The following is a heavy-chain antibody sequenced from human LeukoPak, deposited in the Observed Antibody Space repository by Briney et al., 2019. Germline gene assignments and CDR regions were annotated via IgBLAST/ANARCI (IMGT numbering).Heavy chain of an antibody. V-gene: IGHV1-2*02. J-gene: IGHJ6*03. CDR3: ARAGDYSSSFSYMDV. CDR2: INPNSGGT. Sequence: ASVKVSCKASGYTFTGYYMHWVRQAPGQGLEWMGWINPNSGGTNYAQKFQGRVTMTRDTSISTAYMELSRLRSDDPAVYYCARAGDYSSSFSYMDVWGKGTTVTVSS. CDR1: GYTFTGYY. D-gene: IGHD6-6*01.